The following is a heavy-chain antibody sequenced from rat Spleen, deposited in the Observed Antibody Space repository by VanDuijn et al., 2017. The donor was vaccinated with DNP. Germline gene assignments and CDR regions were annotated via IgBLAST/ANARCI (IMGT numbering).Heavy chain of an antibody. CDR1: GFTFSDYN. Sequence: EVQLVESGGGLEQPGRSLKLSCAASGFTFSDYNMAWARQAPKKGLEWVATIIYDGSRTYYRDSVKGRFTISRDNTKSTLYLQMNSLRSEDTATYYCARAKYSSHYWYFDFWGPGTMVTVSS. V-gene: IGHV5S10*01. D-gene: IGHD1-2*01. CDR2: IIYDGSRT. CDR3: ARAKYSSHYWYFDF. J-gene: IGHJ1*01.